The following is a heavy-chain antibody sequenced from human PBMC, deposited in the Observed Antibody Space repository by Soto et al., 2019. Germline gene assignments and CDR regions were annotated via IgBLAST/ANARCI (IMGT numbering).Heavy chain of an antibody. Sequence: SETLSLTCAVYGGSFSGYYWSWIRQPPGKGLEWIGEINHSGSTNYNPSLKSRITISVDTSKNQFSLTRSSVTAADTAVYYCARRVSNITGTGDSSGYYYPYFDYWGQGTLVTVSS. V-gene: IGHV4-34*01. D-gene: IGHD3-22*01. CDR1: GGSFSGYY. CDR3: ARRVSNITGTGDSSGYYYPYFDY. J-gene: IGHJ4*02. CDR2: INHSGST.